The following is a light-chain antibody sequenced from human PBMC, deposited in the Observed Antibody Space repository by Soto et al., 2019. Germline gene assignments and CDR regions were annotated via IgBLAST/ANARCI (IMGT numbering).Light chain of an antibody. Sequence: DIQVTQSPPSLPASVGDRVTITCRASRDIDNSLAWYQQVPGKAPKLLIYAASTLQSGVPSRFRGSGSGTSFILTITSLQPEDVATYYCQKYNKAPWIFGQGTKVEV. V-gene: IGKV1-27*01. CDR3: QKYNKAPWI. J-gene: IGKJ1*01. CDR2: AAS. CDR1: RDIDNS.